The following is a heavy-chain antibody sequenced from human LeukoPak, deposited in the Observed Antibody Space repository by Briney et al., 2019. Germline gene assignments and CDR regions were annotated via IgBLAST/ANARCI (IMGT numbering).Heavy chain of an antibody. CDR1: GFTVSSNY. CDR3: AKDLTL. Sequence: GGTLRLSCAASGFTVSSNYMSWVRQAPGKGLEWVSFIQYDGSHKNYVDSVKGRFTISRDNSRNTLYLQMLSLRAEDTAVYSCAKDLTLWGQGTVVTVSS. V-gene: IGHV3-30*02. J-gene: IGHJ3*01. D-gene: IGHD4/OR15-4a*01. CDR2: IQYDGSHK.